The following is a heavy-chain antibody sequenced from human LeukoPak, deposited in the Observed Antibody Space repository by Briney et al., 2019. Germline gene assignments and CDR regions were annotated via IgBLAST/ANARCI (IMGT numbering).Heavy chain of an antibody. CDR3: AKDPLRFCSNTSCFYIDY. Sequence: PGGSLRLSCAASGFTFSSYSMNWVRQAPGKGLEWVSSISSSSSYIYYADSVKGRFTISRDNAKNTLYLQMNSLRAEDTAVYYCAKDPLRFCSNTSCFYIDYWGQGTLVTVSS. D-gene: IGHD2-2*01. CDR2: ISSSSSYI. J-gene: IGHJ4*02. CDR1: GFTFSSYS. V-gene: IGHV3-21*01.